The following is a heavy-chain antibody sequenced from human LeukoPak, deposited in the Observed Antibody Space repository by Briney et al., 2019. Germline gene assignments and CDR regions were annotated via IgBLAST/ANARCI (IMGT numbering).Heavy chain of an antibody. CDR1: GGSFSGYY. CDR3: ARGPWGSGGRGDFDY. CDR2: INHSGST. D-gene: IGHD6-19*01. Sequence: SETLSLTCAVYGGSFSGYYWSWIRQPPGKGLEWIGEINHSGSTNYNPSLKSRVTISVDTSKNQFSLKLSSVTAADTAVYYCARGPWGSGGRGDFDYWGQGTLVTVSS. J-gene: IGHJ4*02. V-gene: IGHV4-34*01.